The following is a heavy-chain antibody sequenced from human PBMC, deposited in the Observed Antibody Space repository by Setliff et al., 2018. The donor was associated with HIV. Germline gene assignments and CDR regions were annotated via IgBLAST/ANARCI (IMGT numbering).Heavy chain of an antibody. CDR2: TYYRSKWNS. CDR1: GDSVSSKSAA. D-gene: IGHD1-1*01. J-gene: IGHJ6*03. CDR3: ARGGDWDDNYYMDV. V-gene: IGHV6-1*01. Sequence: SQTLSLPCAISGDSVSSKSAAWNWLRQSPSRGLEWLGRTYYRSKWNSDYAPSVKSRVTINPGTSKNKFSLQLNSVTPEDTAVYYCARGGDWDDNYYMDVWGKGTTVTVSS.